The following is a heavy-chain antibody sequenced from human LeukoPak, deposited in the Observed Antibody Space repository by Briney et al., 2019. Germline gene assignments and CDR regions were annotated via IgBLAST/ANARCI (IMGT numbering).Heavy chain of an antibody. Sequence: SETLSLTCTVSGGSISSYHWSWIRQPPGKGLECIGYIYYSGSTHYNPSLKSRVTISVDTSKNQFSLKLSSVTAADTAVYYCARARDYYDSSGYYAFDYWGQGTLVTVSS. CDR3: ARARDYYDSSGYYAFDY. V-gene: IGHV4-59*12. D-gene: IGHD3-22*01. CDR2: IYYSGST. J-gene: IGHJ4*02. CDR1: GGSISSYH.